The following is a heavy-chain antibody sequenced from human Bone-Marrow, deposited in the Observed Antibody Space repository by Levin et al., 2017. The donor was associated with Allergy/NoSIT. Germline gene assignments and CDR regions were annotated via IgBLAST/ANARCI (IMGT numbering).Heavy chain of an antibody. J-gene: IGHJ6*03. V-gene: IGHV4-34*01. D-gene: IGHD2-2*01. CDR1: GGSFSGSY. CDR3: AREGYCSSTSCYEVWYYYYYMDV. CDR2: INHSGST. Sequence: SQTLSLTCAVYGGSFSGSYWSWIRQPPGKGLEWIGEINHSGSTNYNPSLKSRVTISVDTSKNQFSLKLSSVTAADTAVYYCAREGYCSSTSCYEVWYYYYYMDVWGKGTTVTVSS.